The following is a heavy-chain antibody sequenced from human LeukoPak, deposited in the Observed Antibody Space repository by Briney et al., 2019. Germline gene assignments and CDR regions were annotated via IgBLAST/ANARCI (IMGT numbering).Heavy chain of an antibody. CDR3: ARSLPNPRFLEWSPKDY. Sequence: SETLSLTCAVYGGSFSGYYWSWIRQPPGKGLEWIGEINHSGSTNYNPSLKSRVTISVDTSKNQFSLKLSSVTAADTAVYYCARSLPNPRFLEWSPKDYWGQGTLVTVSS. CDR2: INHSGST. CDR1: GGSFSGYY. D-gene: IGHD3-3*01. V-gene: IGHV4-34*01. J-gene: IGHJ4*02.